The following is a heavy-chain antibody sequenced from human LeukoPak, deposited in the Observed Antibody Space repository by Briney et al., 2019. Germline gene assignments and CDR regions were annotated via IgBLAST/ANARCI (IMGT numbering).Heavy chain of an antibody. CDR1: GYTFSDYY. CDR2: INTNSGGT. V-gene: IGHV1-2*02. Sequence: ASVKVSCKASGYTFSDYYMHWLRQAPGQGLEWMGWINTNSGGTNYAQKFQGRVTMTMDMSISTAYMEVSRLTSDDTAVYYCARATIADSSTYYIDYWGLGTLVTVSS. CDR3: ARATIADSSTYYIDY. D-gene: IGHD3-22*01. J-gene: IGHJ4*02.